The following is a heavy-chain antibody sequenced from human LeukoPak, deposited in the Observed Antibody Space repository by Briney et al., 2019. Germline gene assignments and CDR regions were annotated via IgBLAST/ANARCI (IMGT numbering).Heavy chain of an antibody. V-gene: IGHV3-7*01. CDR2: INEDGSEK. Sequence: GGSLSLSCVVSGFTTRGYWMSWVRQAPGKGLEWVANINEDGSEKAYVDSVTGRFTISKDNAKNSLHLQMNSLRAEDTAVYYCARAHNWGQGTLVTVS. CDR3: ARAHN. J-gene: IGHJ4*02. CDR1: GFTTRGYW.